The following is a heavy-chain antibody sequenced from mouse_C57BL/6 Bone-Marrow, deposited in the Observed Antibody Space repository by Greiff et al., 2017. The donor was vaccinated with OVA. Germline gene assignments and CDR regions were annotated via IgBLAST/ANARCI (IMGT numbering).Heavy chain of an antibody. V-gene: IGHV5-17*01. CDR2: ISSGSSTI. D-gene: IGHD1-1*01. CDR3: ARRDDYYGDY. J-gene: IGHJ2*01. Sequence: EVNLVESGGGLVKPGGSLKLSCAASGFTFSDYGMHWVRQAPEKGLEWVAYISSGSSTIYYADTVKGRFTISRDNAKNTLFLQMTSLRSEDTAMYYCARRDDYYGDYWGQGTTLTVSS. CDR1: GFTFSDYG.